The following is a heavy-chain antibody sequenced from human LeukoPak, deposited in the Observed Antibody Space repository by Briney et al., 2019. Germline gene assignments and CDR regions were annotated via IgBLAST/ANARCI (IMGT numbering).Heavy chain of an antibody. D-gene: IGHD6-6*01. CDR1: GDTFSNYA. CDR3: ARDLMPIRIAARQGAYYFDY. V-gene: IGHV1-18*01. Sequence: ASVKVSCKASGDTFSNYAMSWVRQAPGQGLEWMGWISAYNGNTNYAQKLQGRVTMTTDTSTSTAYMELRSLRSDDTAVYYCARDLMPIRIAARQGAYYFDYWGQGTLVTVSS. J-gene: IGHJ4*02. CDR2: ISAYNGNT.